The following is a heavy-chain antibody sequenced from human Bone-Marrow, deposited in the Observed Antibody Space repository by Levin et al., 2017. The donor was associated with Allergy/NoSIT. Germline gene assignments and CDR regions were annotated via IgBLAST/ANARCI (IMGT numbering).Heavy chain of an antibody. Sequence: GASVKVSCAASGFTFSSYAMSWVRQAPGKGLEWVSSISGSGTITHYAESVKGRFTISRYISKNMLHLQMNSLRAEDTAIYFCAKEGLAVAGYYFDSWGQGTLVTVSS. CDR2: ISGSGTIT. CDR3: AKEGLAVAGYYFDS. J-gene: IGHJ4*02. V-gene: IGHV3-23*01. CDR1: GFTFSSYA. D-gene: IGHD6-19*01.